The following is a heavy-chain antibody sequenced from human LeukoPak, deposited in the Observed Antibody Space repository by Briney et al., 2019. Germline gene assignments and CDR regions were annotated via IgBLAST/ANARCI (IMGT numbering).Heavy chain of an antibody. J-gene: IGHJ4*02. D-gene: IGHD3-22*01. V-gene: IGHV4-39*07. Sequence: PSETLSLTCTVSGGSISSSSYYWGWIRQPPGKGLEWIGNIYYSGSTYYNPSLKSRVTISVDTSKNQFSLKLSSVTAADTAVYYCARGIWDSSGYSNFDYWGQGTLVTVSS. CDR2: IYYSGST. CDR3: ARGIWDSSGYSNFDY. CDR1: GGSISSSSYY.